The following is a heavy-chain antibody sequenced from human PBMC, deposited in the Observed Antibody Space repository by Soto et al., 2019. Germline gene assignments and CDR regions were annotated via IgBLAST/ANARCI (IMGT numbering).Heavy chain of an antibody. J-gene: IGHJ4*02. V-gene: IGHV4-4*02. CDR1: GGSVSSDYW. CDR2: VYHSGTT. Sequence: SETLSLTCAVSGGSVSSDYWWIWVRQSPGKGLEWIGEVYHSGTTNYSPSLMSRVTISIDKSKNQFSLNLNSVTAADTAVYFCATRVYYTYYFDYWGRGALVPVSS. D-gene: IGHD3-10*01. CDR3: ATRVYYTYYFDY.